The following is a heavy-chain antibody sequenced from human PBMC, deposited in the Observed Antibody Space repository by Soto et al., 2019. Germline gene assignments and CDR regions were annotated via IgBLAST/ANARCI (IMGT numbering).Heavy chain of an antibody. J-gene: IGHJ6*02. CDR3: AREASIAAAGTPQGGYYYGMDV. CDR2: IYYSGST. CDR1: GGSISSGGYY. V-gene: IGHV4-31*03. D-gene: IGHD6-13*01. Sequence: KTSETLSLTCTVSGGSISSGGYYWSWIRQHPGKGLEWIGYIYYSGSTYYNPSLKSRVTISVDTSKNQFSLKLSSVTAADTAVYYCAREASIAAAGTPQGGYYYGMDVWGQGTTVTVSS.